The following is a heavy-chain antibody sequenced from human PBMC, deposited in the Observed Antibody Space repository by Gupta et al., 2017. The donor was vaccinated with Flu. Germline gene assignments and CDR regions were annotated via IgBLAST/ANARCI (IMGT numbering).Heavy chain of an antibody. CDR2: INPDGSST. D-gene: IGHD4-17*01. Sequence: EMQLVESGGGLVQPGGSLRLSCAASGFTFSSSYLQWVRQAPGKGLVWVSRINPDGSSTTYAESVEGRFTISRDNAKNTLYLQMNSLGDDDTAGYYCATVTSGCWGQGTLVTVSS. CDR3: ATVTSGC. J-gene: IGHJ4*02. CDR1: GFTFSSSY. V-gene: IGHV3-74*03.